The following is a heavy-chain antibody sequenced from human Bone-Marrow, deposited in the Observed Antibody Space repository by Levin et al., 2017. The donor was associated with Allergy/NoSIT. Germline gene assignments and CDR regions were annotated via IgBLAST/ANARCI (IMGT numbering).Heavy chain of an antibody. J-gene: IGHJ5*02. CDR2: ISYDGSNK. D-gene: IGHD6-13*01. CDR3: AKSSSWGTEDWFDP. Sequence: HSGGSLRLSCAASGFTFSSYGMHWVRQAPGKGLEWVAVISYDGSNKYYADSVKGRFTISRDNSKNTLYLQMNSLRAEDTAVYYCAKSSSWGTEDWFDPWGQGTLVTVSS. CDR1: GFTFSSYG. V-gene: IGHV3-30*18.